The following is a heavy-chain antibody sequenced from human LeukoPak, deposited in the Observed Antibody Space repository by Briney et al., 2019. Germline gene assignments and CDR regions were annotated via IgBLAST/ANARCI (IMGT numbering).Heavy chain of an antibody. CDR1: GASMSSYY. J-gene: IGHJ4*02. Sequence: QPSETLSLTCTVSGASMSSYYWSWIRQPPGKRLEWIGYIHYSGSTNFNPSLKSRVTISVDTSKNQFSLKLSSVTAADTAVYYCPRSVGGWIHYFVYWGQGTLVTVSS. CDR3: PRSVGGWIHYFVY. CDR2: IHYSGST. D-gene: IGHD6-19*01. V-gene: IGHV4-59*01.